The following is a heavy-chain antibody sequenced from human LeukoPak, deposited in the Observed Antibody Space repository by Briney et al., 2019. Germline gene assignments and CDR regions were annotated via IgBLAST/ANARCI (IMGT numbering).Heavy chain of an antibody. J-gene: IGHJ4*02. CDR2: IRYDGSNK. CDR1: GFTFSSYG. Sequence: GGPLRLSCAASGFTFSSYGMHWVRQAPGKGLEWVAFIRYDGSNKYYADSVKGRFTISRDNSKNTLYLQMNSLRAEDTAVYYCAKDLVIWDIVVVPAAPVDYWGQGTLVTVSS. CDR3: AKDLVIWDIVVVPAAPVDY. D-gene: IGHD2-2*01. V-gene: IGHV3-30*02.